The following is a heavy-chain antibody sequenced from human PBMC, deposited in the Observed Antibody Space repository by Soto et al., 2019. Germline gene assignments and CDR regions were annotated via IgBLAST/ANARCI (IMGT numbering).Heavy chain of an antibody. CDR1: GESISGGGYY. D-gene: IGHD3-22*01. CDR3: SRGGHYYHSTI. J-gene: IGHJ4*02. V-gene: IGHV4-61*08. Sequence: SETLSLTYTVSGESISGGGYYWTLIRKPPGKGLEWSGYISFTGDTTYSPSLMSRVTIAMHTSKNQFTLKLTSATAADISLSYCSRGGHYYHSTIWGPGTLVTVSS. CDR2: ISFTGDT.